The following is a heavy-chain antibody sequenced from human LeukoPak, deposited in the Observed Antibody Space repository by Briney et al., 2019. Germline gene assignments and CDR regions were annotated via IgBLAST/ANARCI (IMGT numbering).Heavy chain of an antibody. CDR3: ARAPDYDTSGYYYLFDS. J-gene: IGHJ4*02. Sequence: GESLKISCKGSGYSFTSYWIGWVRQMPGKGLEWMGIIYPGDSDTRYSPSFQGQVTISADKSISTAYLQWSSLKASDTAMHYCARAPDYDTSGYYYLFDSWGQGTLVTVSS. D-gene: IGHD3-22*01. CDR1: GYSFTSYW. V-gene: IGHV5-51*01. CDR2: IYPGDSDT.